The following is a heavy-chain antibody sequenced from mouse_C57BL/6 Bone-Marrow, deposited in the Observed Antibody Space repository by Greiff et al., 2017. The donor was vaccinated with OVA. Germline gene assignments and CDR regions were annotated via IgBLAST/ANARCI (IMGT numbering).Heavy chain of an antibody. J-gene: IGHJ3*01. CDR3: ASGGRTGTWFAY. D-gene: IGHD4-1*01. V-gene: IGHV1-26*01. Sequence: VQLQQSGPELVKPGASVKISCKASGYTFTDYYMNWVKQSHGKSLEWIGDINPNNGGTSYNQKFKGKATLTVDKSSSTAYMELRSLTSEDSAVYYCASGGRTGTWFAYWGQGTLVTVSA. CDR1: GYTFTDYY. CDR2: INPNNGGT.